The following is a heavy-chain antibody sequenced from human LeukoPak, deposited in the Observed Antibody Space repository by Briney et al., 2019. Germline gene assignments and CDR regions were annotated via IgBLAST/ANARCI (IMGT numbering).Heavy chain of an antibody. J-gene: IGHJ4*02. CDR1: GFTFSSYS. CDR2: ITSSSSTI. D-gene: IGHD2-21*01. V-gene: IGHV3-48*01. CDR3: AKEFNRGLPDY. Sequence: GGSLRLSCAASGFTFSSYSMNWVRQAPGEGLEWVSYITSSSSTIYYADSVKGRFTISRDNAQNSLYLQMSSLRAEDTAVYYCAKEFNRGLPDYWGQGTLVTVPS.